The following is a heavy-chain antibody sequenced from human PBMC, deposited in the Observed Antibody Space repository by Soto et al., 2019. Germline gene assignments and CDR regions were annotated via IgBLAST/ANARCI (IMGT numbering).Heavy chain of an antibody. Sequence: SVKVSCKASGFTFTSSAVQWVRQARGQRLGWIGWIVVGSGNTNYAQKFQERVTITRDMSTSTAYMELSSLRSEDTAVYYCAAETYYYDSSGYPNFDYWGQGTLVTVSS. J-gene: IGHJ4*02. CDR3: AAETYYYDSSGYPNFDY. CDR1: GFTFTSSA. CDR2: IVVGSGNT. V-gene: IGHV1-58*01. D-gene: IGHD3-22*01.